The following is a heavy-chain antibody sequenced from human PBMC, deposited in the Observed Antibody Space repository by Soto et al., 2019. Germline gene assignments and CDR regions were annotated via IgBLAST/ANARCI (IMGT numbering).Heavy chain of an antibody. Sequence: TGGSLRLSCAASGFTFSAYDMHWVRQAPGKRLEWVAVLWRDGSKVYYADSVKGRFTISRDNSKNTLYLEMNSLRVEDTAVYYCARDGTGWTGGDHWGQGTLVTVSS. CDR3: ARDGTGWTGGDH. CDR1: GFTFSAYD. CDR2: LWRDGSKV. V-gene: IGHV3-33*01. J-gene: IGHJ4*02. D-gene: IGHD6-19*01.